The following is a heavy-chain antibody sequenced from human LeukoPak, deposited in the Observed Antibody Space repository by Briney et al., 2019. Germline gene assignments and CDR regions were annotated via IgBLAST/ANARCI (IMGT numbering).Heavy chain of an antibody. CDR1: GYTFTSYG. V-gene: IGHV1-8*02. CDR2: MNANSGNT. CDR3: ARGLTSYGPRTYPN. Sequence: ASVKVSCKASGYTFTSYGISWVRQAPGQGLEWMGWMNANSGNTSYAQKLQGRVTMTTNTSISTAYMELSSLRSEDTAVYYCARGLTSYGPRTYPNWGDGTLVTVSS. J-gene: IGHJ4*01. D-gene: IGHD2/OR15-2a*01.